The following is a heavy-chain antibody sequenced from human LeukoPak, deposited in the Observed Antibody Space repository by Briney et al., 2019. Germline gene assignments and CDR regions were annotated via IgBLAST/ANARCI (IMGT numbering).Heavy chain of an antibody. CDR2: IYTSGST. V-gene: IGHV4-4*07. J-gene: IGHJ6*03. Sequence: PSETLSLTCTVSGGSISSYYWSWIRQPAGKGLEWIGRIYTSGSTNYNPSLKSRVTMSVDTSKNQFSLKLSSVTAADTAVYYCARAGGYCSSTSCLVNYYYYYYMDVWGKGTMVTVSS. CDR1: GGSISSYY. CDR3: ARAGGYCSSTSCLVNYYYYYYMDV. D-gene: IGHD2-2*01.